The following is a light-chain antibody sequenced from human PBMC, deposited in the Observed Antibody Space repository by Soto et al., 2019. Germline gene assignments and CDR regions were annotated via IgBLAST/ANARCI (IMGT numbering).Light chain of an antibody. CDR2: DAS. J-gene: IGKJ1*01. CDR1: QSLSNN. CDR3: QQYGNWPS. V-gene: IGKV3-15*01. Sequence: EIVMTQSPATLSVSPGERTTLSCRASQSLSNNLAWYQQKPGQAPRLLIYDASTRATGIPARFSGSGSGTEFTLTISRLQSEDFAVYYCQQYGNWPSFGQGTKVEIK.